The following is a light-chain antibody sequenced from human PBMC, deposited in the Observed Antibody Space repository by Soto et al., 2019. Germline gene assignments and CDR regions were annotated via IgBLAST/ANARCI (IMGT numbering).Light chain of an antibody. CDR3: KSYAGSNTYV. J-gene: IGLJ1*01. CDR2: EVV. Sequence: QSVLTQPPSAPASPGQSVTISCTGTKNDIGVYDFVSWYQHHPGKAPRLIIYEVVQRPSGVPDRFSGSKSGNTASLTVSGLQAADEADYFCKSYAGSNTYVFGSGTKGTVL. CDR1: KNDIGVYDF. V-gene: IGLV2-8*01.